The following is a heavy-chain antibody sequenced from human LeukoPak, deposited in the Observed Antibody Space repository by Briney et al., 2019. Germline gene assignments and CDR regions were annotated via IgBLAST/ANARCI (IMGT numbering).Heavy chain of an antibody. J-gene: IGHJ3*01. CDR1: GFTFTSYG. Sequence: GGSLRLSCAASGFTFTSYGMHWVRQVPGKALEWVTFIYYDGSHTFYADSLEGRFTISRDNSKNTVYLQMNSLRSEDTAVYYCAKDGPSASTGPFYFDHWGQGTGVIVSS. CDR3: AKDGPSASTGPFYFDH. CDR2: IYYDGSHT. V-gene: IGHV3-30*02. D-gene: IGHD2/OR15-2a*01.